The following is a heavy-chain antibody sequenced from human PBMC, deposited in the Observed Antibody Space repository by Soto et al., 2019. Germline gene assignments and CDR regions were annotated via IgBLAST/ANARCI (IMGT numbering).Heavy chain of an antibody. CDR3: ARVRRGAAYYYYYGMDA. CDR2: IYYSGST. J-gene: IGHJ6*02. V-gene: IGHV4-59*12. D-gene: IGHD2-15*01. CDR1: GGSISSYY. Sequence: PSETLSLTCTVSGGSISSYYWSWIRQPPGKGLEWIGYIYYSGSTNYNPSLKSRVTISVDTSKNQFSLKLSSVTAADTAVYYCARVRRGAAYYYYYGMDAWGQGTTVTVSS.